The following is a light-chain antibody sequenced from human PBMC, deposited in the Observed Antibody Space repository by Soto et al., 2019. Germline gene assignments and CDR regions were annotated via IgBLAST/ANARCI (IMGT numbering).Light chain of an antibody. Sequence: EIVMTQSPGTLSVSPGERATLSCRASQSVSSNLAWYQQKPGQAPRLLISDASTRATGIPARFSGSGSGTEFTLTINSLQSEDFAVYYCQQDKNWPPITFGQGTRLEIK. CDR2: DAS. J-gene: IGKJ5*01. V-gene: IGKV3-15*01. CDR1: QSVSSN. CDR3: QQDKNWPPIT.